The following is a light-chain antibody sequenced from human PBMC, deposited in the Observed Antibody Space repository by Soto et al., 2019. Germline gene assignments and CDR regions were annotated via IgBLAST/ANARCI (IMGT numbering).Light chain of an antibody. J-gene: IGLJ2*01. CDR1: SSDVGGYNF. CDR3: HSYTSTSKLV. V-gene: IGLV2-14*01. Sequence: QSALTQPASVSGSPGQSITISCTGSSSDVGGYNFVSWYQHHPGKAPKLMIYEVSNRPSGVSNRFSGSKSGNTASLTISDLQAEDEADYYCHSYTSTSKLVFGGGTKLTVL. CDR2: EVS.